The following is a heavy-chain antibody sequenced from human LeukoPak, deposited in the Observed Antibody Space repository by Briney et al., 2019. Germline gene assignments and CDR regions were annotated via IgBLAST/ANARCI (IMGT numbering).Heavy chain of an antibody. J-gene: IGHJ4*02. Sequence: GGSLRLSCAASGFTFSSHGMNWVRQAPGKGLEWVSGISGSGVITYYADSVKGRFTISRDNSKNTLDLQMNSLRAEDTAVYYCAKDDAWVRYQDWGQGTLVTVSS. V-gene: IGHV3-23*01. CDR3: AKDDAWVRYQD. D-gene: IGHD5-12*01. CDR2: ISGSGVIT. CDR1: GFTFSSHG.